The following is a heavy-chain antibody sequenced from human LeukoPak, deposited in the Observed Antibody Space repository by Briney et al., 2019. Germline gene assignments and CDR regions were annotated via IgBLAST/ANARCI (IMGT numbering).Heavy chain of an antibody. CDR3: ARERCSSTSCYTGWFDP. J-gene: IGHJ5*02. CDR2: INPSGGST. D-gene: IGHD2-2*02. CDR1: GYTFTSYY. V-gene: IGHV1-46*01. Sequence: GASVEVSCKASGYTFTSYYMHWVRQAPGQGLEWMGIINPSGGSTSYAQKFQGRVTMTRDTSTSTVYMELSSLRSEDTAVYYYARERCSSTSCYTGWFDPWGQGTLVTVSS.